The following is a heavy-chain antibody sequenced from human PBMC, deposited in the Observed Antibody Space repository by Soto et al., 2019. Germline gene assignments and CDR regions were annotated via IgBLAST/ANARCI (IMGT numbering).Heavy chain of an antibody. J-gene: IGHJ4*02. CDR3: AKDGSHNFDY. D-gene: IGHD1-26*01. CDR2: MSYDGSNE. CDR1: GFTFSHYA. Sequence: QVQLVESGGGVVQPGRSLRLSCAASGFTFSHYAMHWVRQAPGKGLEWVALMSYDGSNEYYEDSVKGRFTISRDTSKNTLYLQMNSLRAEDTAVYYCAKDGSHNFDYWGQGTLVTVSS. V-gene: IGHV3-30*18.